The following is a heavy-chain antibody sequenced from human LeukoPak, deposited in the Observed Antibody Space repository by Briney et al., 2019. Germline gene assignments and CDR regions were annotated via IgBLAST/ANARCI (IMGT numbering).Heavy chain of an antibody. CDR2: INPSGGST. V-gene: IGHV1-46*01. D-gene: IGHD5-12*01. J-gene: IGHJ4*02. Sequence: GASVKVSCKASGYTFTSCCMHWVRQAPGQGLEWMGIINPSGGSTSYAQKFQGRVTMTRDTSTSTVYMELSSLRSEDTAVYYCARDLDLYGGYVNYFDYWGQGTLVTVSS. CDR1: GYTFTSCC. CDR3: ARDLDLYGGYVNYFDY.